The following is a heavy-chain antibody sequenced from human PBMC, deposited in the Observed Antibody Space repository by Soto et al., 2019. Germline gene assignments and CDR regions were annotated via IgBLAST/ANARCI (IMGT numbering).Heavy chain of an antibody. D-gene: IGHD1-1*01. CDR2: ISAHNGNT. Sequence: QVHLVQSGAEVKKPGASVKVSCKASGYTFTSYGITWVRQAPGQGLEWMGWISAHNGNTDYAQKLQGRVIVNRDTSTSTAYMELRSLRSDVTAVYYCARGRYGDYWGQGALVTVSS. J-gene: IGHJ4*02. CDR3: ARGRYGDY. CDR1: GYTFTSYG. V-gene: IGHV1-18*01.